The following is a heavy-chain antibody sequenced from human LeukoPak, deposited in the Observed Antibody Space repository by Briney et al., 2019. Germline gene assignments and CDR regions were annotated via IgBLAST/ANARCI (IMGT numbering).Heavy chain of an antibody. Sequence: ASVKVSCKASGYTFTSYDINWVRQATGQGLEWMGWMNPNGGNTGYAQKFQGRVTITRNTSISTAYMELSSLRSEDTAVYYCARAEWGLTYYFDYWGQGTLVTVSS. D-gene: IGHD1-26*01. CDR3: ARAEWGLTYYFDY. V-gene: IGHV1-8*03. J-gene: IGHJ4*02. CDR2: MNPNGGNT. CDR1: GYTFTSYD.